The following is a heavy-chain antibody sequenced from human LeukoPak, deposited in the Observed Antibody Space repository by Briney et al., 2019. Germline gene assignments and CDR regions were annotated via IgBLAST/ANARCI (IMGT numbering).Heavy chain of an antibody. CDR3: ARGLWAPRFDC. J-gene: IGHJ4*02. Sequence: SETLSLTRAVYGGSFSGYYWSWIRQPPGKGLEWIGEINHSGSTNYNPSLKSRVTISVDTSKNQFSLKLSSVTAADTAVYFCARGLWAPRFDCWGQGTLVTVSS. CDR1: GGSFSGYY. V-gene: IGHV4-34*01. D-gene: IGHD1-26*01. CDR2: INHSGST.